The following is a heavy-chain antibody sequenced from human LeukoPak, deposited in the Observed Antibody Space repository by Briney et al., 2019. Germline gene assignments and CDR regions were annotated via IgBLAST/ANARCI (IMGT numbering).Heavy chain of an antibody. Sequence: PGGSLRLSCAAPGFTFNNYAMSWVRQAPGKGLEWVASISDNGHVTFYADSVKGRVTISRDNSRNTQHLQMDSLKVEDTAVYYCANSRYCSSGSCYFDYWGRGTLVTVSS. CDR3: ANSRYCSSGSCYFDY. D-gene: IGHD2-15*01. J-gene: IGHJ4*02. V-gene: IGHV3-23*01. CDR1: GFTFNNYA. CDR2: ISDNGHVT.